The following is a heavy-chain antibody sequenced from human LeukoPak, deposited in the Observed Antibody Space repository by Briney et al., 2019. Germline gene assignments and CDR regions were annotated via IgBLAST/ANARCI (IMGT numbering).Heavy chain of an antibody. D-gene: IGHD3-22*01. CDR1: GFKFDDYC. V-gene: IGHV3-9*01. CDR3: AKDAWPHYDSTGSPLDY. Sequence: GGSLRLSCVVSGFKFDDYCMLWVRQTPGKGLEWVSGISWNSGRIGYADSVKGRFTISRDNAKHSLYLQMQSVRPEDTAVYYCAKDAWPHYDSTGSPLDYWGQGAPVIVSS. CDR2: ISWNSGRI. J-gene: IGHJ4*02.